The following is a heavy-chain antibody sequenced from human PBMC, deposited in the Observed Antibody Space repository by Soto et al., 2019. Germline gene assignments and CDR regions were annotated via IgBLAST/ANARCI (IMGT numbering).Heavy chain of an antibody. D-gene: IGHD3-16*01. CDR3: ARDHGGGGLTLEY. CDR1: GFFFSDYY. V-gene: IGHV3-11*01. Sequence: DLEESGGGLVKPGGSLRLSCNASGFFFSDYYMSWIRQAPGKGLEWVSDISNSGRITHHADSVEGRFTISRDNAKVSLYLQMNSLRPEDSAIYYCARDHGGGGLTLEYWGQGTLVTVSS. CDR2: ISNSGRIT. J-gene: IGHJ4*02.